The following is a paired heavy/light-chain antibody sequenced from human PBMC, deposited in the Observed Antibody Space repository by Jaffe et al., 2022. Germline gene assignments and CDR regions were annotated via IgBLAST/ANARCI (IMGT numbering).Heavy chain of an antibody. V-gene: IGHV1-69*18. CDR1: GGTFSRYG. Sequence: QVQLVQSGAEVKKPGSSVKVSCKASGGTFSRYGVSWVRQAPGQGLEWMGRINPIFGTANYAQKFQGRVTITADESTSTAYMELSTLRSEDTAVYYCAVKAGGLCSGGNCYYLDYWGQGTLVTVSS. CDR3: AVKAGGLCSGGNCYYLDY. CDR2: INPIFGTA. J-gene: IGHJ4*02. D-gene: IGHD2-15*01.
Light chain of an antibody. CDR1: SSDIGGYNY. CDR3: NSYTTSSTQV. Sequence: QSALTQPASVSGSPGQSITISCTGTSSDIGGYNYVSWYQQHPGKAPKLMIYDVSHRPSGVSNRFSGSKSGNTASLTISGLQAEDEADYYCNSYTTSSTQVFGTGTKVTVL. CDR2: DVS. J-gene: IGLJ1*01. V-gene: IGLV2-14*03.